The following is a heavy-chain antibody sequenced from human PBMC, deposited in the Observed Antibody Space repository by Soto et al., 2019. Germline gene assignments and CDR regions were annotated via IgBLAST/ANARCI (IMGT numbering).Heavy chain of an antibody. CDR2: MNPNSGNT. J-gene: IGHJ5*02. CDR1: GYTFTSYD. CDR3: ARRHSSSWYRSEGNWFDP. V-gene: IGHV1-8*01. Sequence: QVQLVQSGAVVKKPGASVKVSCKASGYTFTSYDINWVRQATGQGLEWMGWMNPNSGNTGYAQKFQGRVTMTRNTSISTAYMELSSLRSEDTAVYYCARRHSSSWYRSEGNWFDPWGQGTLVTVSS. D-gene: IGHD6-13*01.